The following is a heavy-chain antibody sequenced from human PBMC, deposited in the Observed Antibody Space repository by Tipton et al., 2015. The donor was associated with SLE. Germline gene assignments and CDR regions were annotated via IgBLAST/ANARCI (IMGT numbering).Heavy chain of an antibody. CDR1: GGSFSGYY. D-gene: IGHD6-13*01. CDR3: ARMYSSSWYPSYSFDY. CDR2: INHSGST. Sequence: TLSLTCAVYGGSFSGYYWSWIRQPPGKGLEWIGEINHSGSTNYNPSLKSRVTISVDTSKNQFSLKLSSVTAADTAVYYCARMYSSSWYPSYSFDYWGQGTLVTVSS. J-gene: IGHJ4*02. V-gene: IGHV4-34*01.